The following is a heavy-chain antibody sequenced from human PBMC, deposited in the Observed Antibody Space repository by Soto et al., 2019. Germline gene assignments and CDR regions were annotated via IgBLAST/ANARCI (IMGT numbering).Heavy chain of an antibody. CDR2: INAGNGNT. CDR3: ARNGNYDFWSGYYSAPPHLVRYGMDV. D-gene: IGHD3-3*01. Sequence: GASVKVSCKASGYTFTSYAMHWVCQAPGQRLEWMGWINAGNGNTKYSQKFQGRVTITRDTSASTAYMELSSLRSEDTAVYYCARNGNYDFWSGYYSAPPHLVRYGMDVWGQGTTVTVSS. CDR1: GYTFTSYA. J-gene: IGHJ6*02. V-gene: IGHV1-3*01.